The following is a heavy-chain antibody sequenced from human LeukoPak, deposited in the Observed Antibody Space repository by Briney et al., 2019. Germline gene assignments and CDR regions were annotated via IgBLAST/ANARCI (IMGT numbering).Heavy chain of an antibody. CDR1: GYTFTGYY. J-gene: IGHJ6*03. V-gene: IGHV1-2*02. D-gene: IGHD2-2*01. Sequence: ASVKVSCKASGYTFTGYYMHWVRQAPGQGLEWMGWINPNSGGTNYAQKFQGRVTMTRDTSISTAYMELSRLRSDDTAVYYCARGTKDLVGITWYYYMDVWGKGTTVTVSS. CDR2: INPNSGGT. CDR3: ARGTKDLVGITWYYYMDV.